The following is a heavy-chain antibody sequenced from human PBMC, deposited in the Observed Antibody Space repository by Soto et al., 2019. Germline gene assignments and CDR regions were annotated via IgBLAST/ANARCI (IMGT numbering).Heavy chain of an antibody. J-gene: IGHJ1*01. CDR2: IKRRTDDATT. V-gene: IGHV3-15*07. D-gene: IGHD6-19*01. Sequence: EVQLVESVGGLVKPGGSLRLSCAASGFSFTNAWMNWVRQAPGKRLEWVGRIKRRTDDATTDYTAPMKDRFTISRDASKNTVYLKMNSLKAEDTAVYYCVTVGHSSGWGWWVYWGQGTPVSVSS. CDR3: VTVGHSSGWGWWVY. CDR1: GFSFTNAW.